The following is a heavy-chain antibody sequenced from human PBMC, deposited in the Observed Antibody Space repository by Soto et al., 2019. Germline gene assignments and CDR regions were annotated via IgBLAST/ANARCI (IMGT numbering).Heavy chain of an antibody. CDR3: AGPGGDYSSSAYFHH. CDR1: GYSFTSHT. J-gene: IGHJ1*01. D-gene: IGHD4-17*01. V-gene: IGHV1-18*01. CDR2: INPNTGRT. Sequence: QVQLVQSGGEVKKPGASVKVSCKASGYSFTSHTISWVRQAPGQGLEWMGWINPNTGRTNYAPKVQGRVTMTTDTSTSTAYMELRSMRSDDTAVYYCAGPGGDYSSSAYFHHWGQGTMVSVSS.